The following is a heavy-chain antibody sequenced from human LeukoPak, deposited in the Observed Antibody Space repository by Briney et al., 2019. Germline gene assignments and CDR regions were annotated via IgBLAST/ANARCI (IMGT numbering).Heavy chain of an antibody. CDR3: ARERIPYRSSPGAFDI. Sequence: PSETLSLTCTVSGGSISSYYWSWIRQPPGKGLEWIGYIYYSGSTNYSPSLKSRVTISVDTSKNQFSLKLSSVTAADTAVYYCARERIPYRSSPGAFDIWGQGTMVTVSS. J-gene: IGHJ3*02. CDR1: GGSISSYY. CDR2: IYYSGST. V-gene: IGHV4-59*01. D-gene: IGHD6-6*01.